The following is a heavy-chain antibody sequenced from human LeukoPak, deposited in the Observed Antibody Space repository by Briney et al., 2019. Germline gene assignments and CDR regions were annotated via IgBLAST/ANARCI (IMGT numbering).Heavy chain of an antibody. CDR2: IYYSGST. CDR1: GGSISSYY. CDR3: ALLGYCSSTSCYTGREFDY. V-gene: IGHV4-59*01. J-gene: IGHJ4*02. D-gene: IGHD2-2*02. Sequence: SETLSLTCTVSGGSISSYYWSWIRQPPGKGLEWIGYIYYSGSTNYNPSLKSRVTISVDTSKNQFSLKLSSVTAADTAVYYCALLGYCSSTSCYTGREFDYWGQGTLVTVSS.